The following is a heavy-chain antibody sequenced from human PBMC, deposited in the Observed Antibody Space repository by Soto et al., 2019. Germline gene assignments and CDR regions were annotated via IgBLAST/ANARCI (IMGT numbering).Heavy chain of an antibody. D-gene: IGHD3-10*01. CDR3: ARGRGLLKSGRSQLDS. Sequence: QVQLVQSGAEVKKPGASVRVSCKASGDSLSKYTVTWVRQAPRQGLEWMGGIRPRVGTTNYAPTLQGRVTITADKAMNTVYLEMSSLRAEDTALYYCARGRGLLKSGRSQLDSWGQGTLVTVSS. V-gene: IGHV1-69*06. J-gene: IGHJ4*02. CDR2: IRPRVGTT. CDR1: GDSLSKYT.